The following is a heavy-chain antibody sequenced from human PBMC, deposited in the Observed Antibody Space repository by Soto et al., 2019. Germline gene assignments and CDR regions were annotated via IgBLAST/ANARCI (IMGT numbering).Heavy chain of an antibody. CDR3: VRHGWFECLDY. CDR1: GGSISSSSYY. Sequence: SETLSLTCTVSGGSISSSSYYWGWIRQPPGKGLEWIGSIYYSGSTYYNPSLKSRVTISVDTSKNQFSLKLSSVTAADTAVYYCVRHGWFECLDYWGQGTLVTVSS. V-gene: IGHV4-39*01. CDR2: IYYSGST. J-gene: IGHJ4*02. D-gene: IGHD2-15*01.